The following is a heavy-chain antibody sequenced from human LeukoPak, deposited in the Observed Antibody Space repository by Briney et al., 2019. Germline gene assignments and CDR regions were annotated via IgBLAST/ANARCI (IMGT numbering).Heavy chain of an antibody. J-gene: IGHJ4*02. D-gene: IGHD3-3*01. V-gene: IGHV1-8*01. CDR1: GYTFTSYD. CDR3: ARANYYDFWSGQYYFDY. CDR2: MNPNSGNT. Sequence: ASVKVSCKASGYTFTSYDINWVRQATGQGLEWMGWMNPNSGNTGYAQKFQGRVTITADESTSTAYMELSSLRSEDTAVYYCARANYYDFWSGQYYFDYWGQGTLVTVSS.